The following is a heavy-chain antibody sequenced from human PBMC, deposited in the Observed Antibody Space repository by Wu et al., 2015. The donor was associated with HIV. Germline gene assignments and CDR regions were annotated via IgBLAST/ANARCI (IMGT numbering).Heavy chain of an antibody. V-gene: IGHV1-2*02. CDR3: ARDSGYYVNAFDI. CDR2: INPNSGGT. Sequence: QVQLVQSGAEVKKPGASVKVSCKASGYTFTDYYMHWVRQAPGQGLQWMGWINPNSGGTNYAQKFQGRVTMTRDTSISTAYMELSRLRSDDTAVYYCARDSGYYVNAFDIWGQGTMVTVSS. J-gene: IGHJ3*02. D-gene: IGHD3-10*02. CDR1: GYTFTDYY.